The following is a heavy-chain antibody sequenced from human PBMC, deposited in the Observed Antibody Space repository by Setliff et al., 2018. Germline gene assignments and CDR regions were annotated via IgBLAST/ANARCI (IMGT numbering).Heavy chain of an antibody. J-gene: IGHJ2*01. D-gene: IGHD2-2*01. CDR3: ARTSTGRYFDL. V-gene: IGHV4-38-2*01. Sequence: SETLSLTCAVSDFSVSSVYHWGWIRQPPGKGLEWIANVYYSGSTYYNPSLESRVTMSVDTSKSQFSLNLYSVTAADTAVYYCARTSTGRYFDLWGRGTLVTVSS. CDR1: DFSVSSVYH. CDR2: VYYSGST.